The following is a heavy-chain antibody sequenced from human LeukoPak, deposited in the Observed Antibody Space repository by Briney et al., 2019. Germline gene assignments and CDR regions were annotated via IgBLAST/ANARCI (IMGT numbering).Heavy chain of an antibody. CDR1: GGSITGYY. V-gene: IGHV4-59*01. CDR3: ARVFRGAVTSNWFDP. CDR2: ISDSGST. J-gene: IGHJ5*02. D-gene: IGHD4-17*01. Sequence: SETLSLTCTVSGGSITGYYWTWIRQPPGKGLEWIGYISDSGSTNYNPSLKSRVTMSVDSSNTEFSLRLNSVTAADTPVYYCARVFRGAVTSNWFDPWGQGTLVTVSS.